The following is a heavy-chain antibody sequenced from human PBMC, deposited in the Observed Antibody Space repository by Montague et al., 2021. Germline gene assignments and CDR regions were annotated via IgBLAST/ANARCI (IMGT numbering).Heavy chain of an antibody. CDR1: GFSLNYSGVG. CDR2: IYWDDDT. J-gene: IGHJ5*02. Sequence: PALVKPTQTLRLTCTFSGFSLNYSGVGVGWIRQPPGKALEWLALIYWDDDTRYNPSLRSRLAITRDTSKNQVVLTLTNVAPVDTATYFCAHRLVAGIWFDPWGQGTLVTVSS. CDR3: AHRLVAGIWFDP. V-gene: IGHV2-5*02.